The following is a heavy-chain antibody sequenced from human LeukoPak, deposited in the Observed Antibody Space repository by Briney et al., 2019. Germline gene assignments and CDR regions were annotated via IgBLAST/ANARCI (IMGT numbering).Heavy chain of an antibody. J-gene: IGHJ4*02. CDR1: GVSISSSNW. CDR3: ARHDYGITTSGLNY. V-gene: IGHV4-4*02. CDR2: VSHTWST. Sequence: SETLSLTCAVSGVSISSSNWWSWVRQPPGKGLEWVGEVSHTWSTNYNPSLKSRIIISMDKSKNQFSLRLSSVTAADTAVYYCARHDYGITTSGLNYWGQGTLVTVSS. D-gene: IGHD4-17*01.